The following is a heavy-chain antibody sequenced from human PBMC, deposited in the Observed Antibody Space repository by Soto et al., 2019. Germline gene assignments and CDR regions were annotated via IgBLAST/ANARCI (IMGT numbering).Heavy chain of an antibody. V-gene: IGHV4-59*01. Sequence: PSETLSLTCTVSGGSISSYYWSWIRQPPGKGLEWIGYIYYSGSTNYNPSLKSRVTISVDTSKNQFSLKLSSVTAADTAVYYCARIVGATREASDWGQGTLVTVSS. D-gene: IGHD1-26*01. CDR2: IYYSGST. J-gene: IGHJ4*02. CDR1: GGSISSYY. CDR3: ARIVGATREASD.